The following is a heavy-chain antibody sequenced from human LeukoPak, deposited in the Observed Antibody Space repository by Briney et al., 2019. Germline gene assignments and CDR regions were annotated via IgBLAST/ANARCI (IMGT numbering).Heavy chain of an antibody. Sequence: ASVKVSCKASGYTFTSYYMHWVRQAPGLGLEWMGIINPSGCSTRYAQKFQGRVTMTRDTSTSTVYMELSSLRSEDTAVYYCEVPLGAFDIWGQGTMVNVSS. J-gene: IGHJ3*02. CDR1: GYTFTSYY. D-gene: IGHD3-16*01. CDR2: INPSGCST. V-gene: IGHV1-46*01. CDR3: EVPLGAFDI.